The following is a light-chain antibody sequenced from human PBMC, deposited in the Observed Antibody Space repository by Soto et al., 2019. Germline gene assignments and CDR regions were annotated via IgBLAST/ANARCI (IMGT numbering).Light chain of an antibody. CDR2: EVS. CDR3: CSYAGSSSPNV. V-gene: IGLV2-23*02. J-gene: IGLJ1*01. CDR1: SSDVGNYNF. Sequence: QSALTQPASVSGSPGQSITISCTGTSSDVGNYNFVSWYQQHPDKAPKLMIYEVSKRPSGVSIRFSGSKSGNTASLTISGLQPEDEGDYYCCSYAGSSSPNVFGTGTKVTVL.